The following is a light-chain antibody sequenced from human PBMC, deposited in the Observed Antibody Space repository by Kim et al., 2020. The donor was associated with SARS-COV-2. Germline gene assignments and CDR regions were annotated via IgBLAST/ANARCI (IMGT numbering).Light chain of an antibody. V-gene: IGKV3-20*01. CDR2: GAS. CDR1: RSVGSNY. J-gene: IGKJ2*01. CDR3: QEYTSSPPYT. Sequence: SPGERASLSCRASRSVGSNYLAWYQQKPGQAPRLLIYGASNRATGIPDRFGGSGPGTDFTLTIGRLEPEDFAVYYCQEYTSSPPYTFGQGTKLEI.